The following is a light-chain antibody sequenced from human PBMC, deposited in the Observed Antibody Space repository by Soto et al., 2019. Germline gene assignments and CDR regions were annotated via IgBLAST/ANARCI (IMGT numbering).Light chain of an antibody. CDR2: EVS. V-gene: IGLV2-14*01. CDR1: SSDVGGYNY. J-gene: IGLJ1*01. CDR3: SSDTTSNTYV. Sequence: QSVLTQPASVSGYPGQSITISCTGRSSDVGGYNYVSWYQQHPGKAPKFMIYEVSRRPSGVSNRFSGSKSGNTASLTVSGLQAEDEADYYCSSDTTSNTYVFGTGTKVTVL.